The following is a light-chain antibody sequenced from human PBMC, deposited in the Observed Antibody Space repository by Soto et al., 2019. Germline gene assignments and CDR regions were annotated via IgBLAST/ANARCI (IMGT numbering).Light chain of an antibody. Sequence: QCALKSAASVSSAPGQSRTISCTGTSSDVGSYNYVSWYQQHPGKAPKLIIYDVSNRPSGVSDRFSGSKSGNTASLTISGLQTEDEADYYCSSCTTSSALHVFGTGTKVTVL. CDR2: DVS. J-gene: IGLJ1*01. CDR1: SSDVGSYNY. V-gene: IGLV2-14*03. CDR3: SSCTTSSALHV.